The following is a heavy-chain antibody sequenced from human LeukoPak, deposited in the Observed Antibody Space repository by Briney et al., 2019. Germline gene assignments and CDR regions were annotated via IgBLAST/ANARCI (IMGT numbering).Heavy chain of an antibody. V-gene: IGHV3-30*03. Sequence: GGSLRLSCAASGFTFSSYGMHWVRQAPGKGLEWVAVISYDGSNKYYADSVKGRFTISRDNSKNTLYLLMNSLIPEDTAVYYCAREVVSTPSYFDSWGQGTLVTVSS. CDR2: ISYDGSNK. CDR3: AREVVSTPSYFDS. D-gene: IGHD2-15*01. CDR1: GFTFSSYG. J-gene: IGHJ4*02.